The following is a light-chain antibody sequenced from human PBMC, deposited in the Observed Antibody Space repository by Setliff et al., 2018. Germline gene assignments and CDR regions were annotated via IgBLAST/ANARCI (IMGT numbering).Light chain of an antibody. CDR3: MSYTTIRTYV. CDR2: EVS. J-gene: IGLJ1*01. CDR1: SSDVGAYSH. V-gene: IGLV2-14*01. Sequence: LTQPASVSGSPGQSITISCAGTSSDVGAYSHVSWYQQYPGKAPKLMISEVSNRPSGVSYRFSGSKSGNTASLIISGLQAEDEADYYCMSYTTIRTYVFGTGTKVTVL.